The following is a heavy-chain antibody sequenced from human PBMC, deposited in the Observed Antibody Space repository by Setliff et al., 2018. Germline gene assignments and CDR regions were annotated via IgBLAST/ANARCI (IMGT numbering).Heavy chain of an antibody. CDR1: GASINSGTYY. V-gene: IGHV4-39*01. D-gene: IGHD3-16*01. Sequence: SETLSLTCTVSGASINSGTYYWAWIRQPPGKGLEWIGRIHYSGTTYYNASLKSRVTMSVDTSKNQFSLKLSSVTAADTAVYYCARRPPYWGFDYWGRGTLVTVSS. J-gene: IGHJ4*02. CDR2: IHYSGTT. CDR3: ARRPPYWGFDY.